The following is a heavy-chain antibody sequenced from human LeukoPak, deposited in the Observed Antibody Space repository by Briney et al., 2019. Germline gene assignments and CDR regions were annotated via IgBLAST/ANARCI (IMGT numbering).Heavy chain of an antibody. D-gene: IGHD3-22*01. J-gene: IGHJ4*02. CDR2: INSDGSST. Sequence: GGSLRLSCAASGFTFSSYWIHWVRQAPGKGLVWVSRINSDGSSTSYADSVKGRFTISRDNAKNTLHLQMNSLRAEDTAVYYCAENNYDSSGYFGYWGQGTLVTVSS. CDR1: GFTFSSYW. V-gene: IGHV3-74*01. CDR3: AENNYDSSGYFGY.